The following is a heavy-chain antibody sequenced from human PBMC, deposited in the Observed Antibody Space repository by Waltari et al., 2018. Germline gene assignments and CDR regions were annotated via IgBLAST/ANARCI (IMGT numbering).Heavy chain of an antibody. V-gene: IGHV3-53*01. D-gene: IGHD6-19*01. Sequence: EVQLVESGGGLIQPGGSLRLSCVGSGFTVNSNYMSWVRQVPGKGLEWVSNITSGTNANYAESVRGRFTISRDNSKDTLYLQMNSLRVEDTAVYFCARHVSGPTRAAFDVWGQGTMVTVSP. CDR3: ARHVSGPTRAAFDV. J-gene: IGHJ3*01. CDR2: ITSGTNA. CDR1: GFTVNSNY.